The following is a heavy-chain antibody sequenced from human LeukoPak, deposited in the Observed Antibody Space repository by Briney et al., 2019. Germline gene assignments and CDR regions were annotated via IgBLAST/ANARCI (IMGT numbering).Heavy chain of an antibody. Sequence: SETLSLTCAVYGGSFSGYYWSWIRQPPGKGLEWIGEINHSGSTNYNPSLKSRVTISVDTSKNQFSLKLSSVTAADTAVYYCARDHFGSLDSWGQGILVTVSS. CDR3: ARDHFGSLDS. J-gene: IGHJ4*02. D-gene: IGHD3-10*01. CDR1: GGSFSGYY. V-gene: IGHV4-34*01. CDR2: INHSGST.